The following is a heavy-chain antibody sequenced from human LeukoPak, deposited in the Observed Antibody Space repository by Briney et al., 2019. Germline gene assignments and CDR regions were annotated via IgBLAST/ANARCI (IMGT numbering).Heavy chain of an antibody. J-gene: IGHJ4*02. CDR3: ARDRVLGDDTRGYYFDY. CDR1: GGTFSSYA. CDR2: IIPILGIA. Sequence: SVKVSCKASGGTFSSYAISWVRQAPGQGLEWMGRIIPILGIANYAQKFQGRVTITADKSTSTAYMEPSSLRSEDTAVFYCARDRVLGDDTRGYYFDYWGQGTLVTVSS. D-gene: IGHD2-8*02. V-gene: IGHV1-69*04.